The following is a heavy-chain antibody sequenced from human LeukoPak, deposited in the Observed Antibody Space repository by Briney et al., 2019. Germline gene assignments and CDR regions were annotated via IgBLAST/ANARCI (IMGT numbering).Heavy chain of an antibody. CDR2: VSSSGSTI. Sequence: GGSLRLSCAASGLTFSSYEMNWVRQAPGKGLEWVSYVSSSGSTIYYADSVKGRFTISRDNAKNSLYLQMNSLRAEDTAVYYCAREVGGYSSSWYYNWFDPWGQGTLVTVSS. CDR1: GLTFSSYE. V-gene: IGHV3-48*03. D-gene: IGHD6-13*01. J-gene: IGHJ5*02. CDR3: AREVGGYSSSWYYNWFDP.